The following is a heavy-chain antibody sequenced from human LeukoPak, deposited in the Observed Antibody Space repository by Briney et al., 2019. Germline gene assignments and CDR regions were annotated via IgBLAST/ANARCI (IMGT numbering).Heavy chain of an antibody. CDR2: INSDGSST. V-gene: IGHV3-74*01. CDR1: GFTFSSYW. Sequence: GGSLRLSCVASGFTFSSYWMHWVRQAPGKGLVWVSRINSDGSSTNYADSVKGRFTISRDNAKNALYLQMNSLRAEDTAVYYCARVGATSWYWGQGTLVTVSS. J-gene: IGHJ4*02. D-gene: IGHD1-26*01. CDR3: ARVGATSWY.